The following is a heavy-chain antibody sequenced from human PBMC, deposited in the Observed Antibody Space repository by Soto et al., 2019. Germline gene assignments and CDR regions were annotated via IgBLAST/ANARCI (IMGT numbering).Heavy chain of an antibody. CDR1: GFPFSSYS. V-gene: IGHV3-48*04. CDR2: ISSSSSTI. J-gene: IGHJ5*02. D-gene: IGHD5-18*01. CDR3: ARVMHSYGDNWFDP. Sequence: GGSLRLSCAASGFPFSSYSMNWVRQAPGKGLEWVSYISSSSSTIYYADSVKGRFTISRDNAKNSLYLQMNSLRAEDTAVYFCARVMHSYGDNWFDPWGQGTLVTVSS.